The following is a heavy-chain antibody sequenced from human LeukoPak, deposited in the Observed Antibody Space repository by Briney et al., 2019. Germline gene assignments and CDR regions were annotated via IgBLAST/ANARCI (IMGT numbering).Heavy chain of an antibody. CDR2: ISSNGGST. CDR3: ARGPMVRGVITAYYYYYYMDV. D-gene: IGHD3-10*01. Sequence: GGSLRLSCAASGFTFSSYAMHWVRQAPGKGLEYVSAISSNGGSTYYANSVKGRFTISRDNSKNTLYLQMGSLRAEDMAVYYCARGPMVRGVITAYYYYYYMDVWGKGTTVTTSS. CDR1: GFTFSSYA. V-gene: IGHV3-64*01. J-gene: IGHJ6*03.